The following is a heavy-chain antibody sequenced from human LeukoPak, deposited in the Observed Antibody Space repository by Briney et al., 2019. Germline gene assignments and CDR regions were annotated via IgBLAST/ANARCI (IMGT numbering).Heavy chain of an antibody. CDR2: ISYDGSNK. V-gene: IGHV3-30*04. CDR1: GFTFSSYA. CDR3: ARAAEAAAFDI. J-gene: IGHJ3*02. Sequence: PGGSLRLSCAASGFTFSSYAMHWVRQAPGKGLEWVAVISYDGSNKYYADSLRGRFTISRDNAKNSLYLQMNSLRAEDTAVYYCARAAEAAAFDIWGQGTMVTVSS. D-gene: IGHD6-25*01.